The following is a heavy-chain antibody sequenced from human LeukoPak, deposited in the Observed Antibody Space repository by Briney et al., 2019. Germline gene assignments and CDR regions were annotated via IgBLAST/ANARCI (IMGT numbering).Heavy chain of an antibody. Sequence: SETLSLTCTVSGGSTSSYYWSWIRQPAGKGLEWIGRIYASGSTNYNPSLKSRVTMSVDTSKNQFSLKLSSVTAADTAVYYCARDRGTWNDDGFDYWGQGTLVTVSS. CDR2: IYASGST. CDR3: ARDRGTWNDDGFDY. D-gene: IGHD1-1*01. CDR1: GGSTSSYY. V-gene: IGHV4-4*07. J-gene: IGHJ4*02.